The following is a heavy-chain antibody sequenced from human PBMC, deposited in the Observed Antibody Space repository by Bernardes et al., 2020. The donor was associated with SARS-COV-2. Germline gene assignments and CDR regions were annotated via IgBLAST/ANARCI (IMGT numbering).Heavy chain of an antibody. CDR2: INHSGST. J-gene: IGHJ4*02. Sequence: SETLSLTCAVYGGSFSGYYWSWIRQPPGKGLEWIGEINHSGSTNYNPSLKSRVTISVDTSKNQFSLKLSSVTAADTAVYYCARRGLTGYCTNGVCHAIDYWGQGTLVTVSS. CDR1: GGSFSGYY. D-gene: IGHD2-8*01. V-gene: IGHV4-34*01. CDR3: ARRGLTGYCTNGVCHAIDY.